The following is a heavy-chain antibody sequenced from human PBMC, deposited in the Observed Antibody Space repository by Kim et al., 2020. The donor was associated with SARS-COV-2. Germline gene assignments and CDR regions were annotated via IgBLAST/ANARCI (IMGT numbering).Heavy chain of an antibody. CDR1: GGSFSGYY. J-gene: IGHJ4*02. Sequence: SETLSLTCAVYGGSFSGYYCSWIRQPPGKGLEWIGEINHSGSTNYNPSLKSRVTISVDTSKNQFSLKLSSVTAADTAVYYCASRPVSYGSGSYYDYWGQGTLVTVSS. V-gene: IGHV4-34*01. CDR2: INHSGST. CDR3: ASRPVSYGSGSYYDY. D-gene: IGHD3-10*01.